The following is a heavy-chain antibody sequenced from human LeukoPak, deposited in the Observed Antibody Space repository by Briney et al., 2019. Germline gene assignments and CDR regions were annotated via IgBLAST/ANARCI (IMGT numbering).Heavy chain of an antibody. CDR1: GYTFTGYY. Sequence: GASVKVSCKASGYTFTGYYMHWVRQAPGQGLEWMGWINPNGGGTNYAQKFQGWVTMTRDTSINTAYMELSRLRSDDTAVYYCARSARSSSWYYGMDVWGQGTTVTVSS. D-gene: IGHD6-13*01. J-gene: IGHJ6*02. CDR3: ARSARSSSWYYGMDV. CDR2: INPNGGGT. V-gene: IGHV1-2*04.